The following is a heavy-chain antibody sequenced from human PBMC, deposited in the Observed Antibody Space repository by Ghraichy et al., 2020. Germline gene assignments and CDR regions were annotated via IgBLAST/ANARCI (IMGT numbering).Heavy chain of an antibody. J-gene: IGHJ2*01. CDR1: GGSISSYY. CDR3: ARDVAYCGGDCYSVPDWYFDL. Sequence: SETLSLTCTVSGGSISSYYWSWIRQPPGKGLEWIGYIYYSGSTNYNPSLKSRVTISVDTSKNQFSLKLSSVTAAATAVYYCARDVAYCGGDCYSVPDWYFDLWGRGTLVTVSS. CDR2: IYYSGST. D-gene: IGHD2-21*02. V-gene: IGHV4-59*01.